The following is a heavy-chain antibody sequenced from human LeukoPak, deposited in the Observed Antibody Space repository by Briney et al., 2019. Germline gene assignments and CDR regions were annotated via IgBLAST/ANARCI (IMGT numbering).Heavy chain of an antibody. V-gene: IGHV3-15*01. CDR2: IKAKIHGETI. CDR1: GITLSDFW. CDR3: TRRSTI. J-gene: IGHJ1*01. Sequence: GGSRRLSCAAPGITLSDFWLSWVRQAPGKGLEWVARIKAKIHGETIDYAAPVRGRFIISRDDSRNTVYLQMNSLKFEDTAMYYCTRRSTIWGRGTRVTVSS. D-gene: IGHD5-24*01.